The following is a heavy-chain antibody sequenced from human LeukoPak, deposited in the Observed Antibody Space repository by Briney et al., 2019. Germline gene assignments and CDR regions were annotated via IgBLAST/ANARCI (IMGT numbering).Heavy chain of an antibody. J-gene: IGHJ4*02. Sequence: GASVKVSCKASGYTIAIYYIHWVRQAPGQGLEWMGIINPSGGSTSYTQKFQGRLTMTRDTSTSTVYMELSSLRSEDTAVYYCARAKGLFDHWGQGTLVTVSS. CDR1: GYTIAIYY. V-gene: IGHV1-46*01. CDR3: ARAKGLFDH. CDR2: INPSGGST.